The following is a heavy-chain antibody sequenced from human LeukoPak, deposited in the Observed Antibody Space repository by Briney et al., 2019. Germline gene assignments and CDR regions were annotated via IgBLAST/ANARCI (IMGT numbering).Heavy chain of an antibody. D-gene: IGHD2-21*02. Sequence: GGSLRLSCAASGFTFSSYSMNWVRQAPGKGLEWVSSISSSSSYIYYADSVKGRFTISRDNAKNSLYLQINSLRAEDTAVYYCARAAYCGGDCYSGPMPFDYWGQGTLVTVSS. V-gene: IGHV3-21*01. CDR3: ARAAYCGGDCYSGPMPFDY. CDR1: GFTFSSYS. J-gene: IGHJ4*02. CDR2: ISSSSSYI.